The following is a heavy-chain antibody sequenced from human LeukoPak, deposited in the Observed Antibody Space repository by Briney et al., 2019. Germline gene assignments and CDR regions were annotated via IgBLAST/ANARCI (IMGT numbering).Heavy chain of an antibody. CDR3: AKYKVVPAAVGDWGSRYFDY. CDR2: IRYDGSNK. CDR1: GFTFSSYG. V-gene: IGHV3-30*02. Sequence: GGSLRLSCAASGFTFSSYGMHWVRQAPGKGLEWVAFIRYDGSNKYYADSVKGRFTISRDNSKNTLYLQMNSLRAEDTAVYYCAKYKVVPAAVGDWGSRYFDYWGQGTLVTVSS. D-gene: IGHD2-2*01. J-gene: IGHJ4*02.